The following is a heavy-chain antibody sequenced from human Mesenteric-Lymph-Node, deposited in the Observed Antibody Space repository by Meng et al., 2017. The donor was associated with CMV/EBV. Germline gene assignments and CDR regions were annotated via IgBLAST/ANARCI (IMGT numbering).Heavy chain of an antibody. Sequence: SVKVSCKASGYTFTGYYMHWVRQAPGQGLEWMGGIIPIFGTPTYAQKFQGRVTITTDTSTAYMELRSLRSEDTAVYYCASYGDSSTYFDYWGQGTLVTVSS. D-gene: IGHD3-22*01. J-gene: IGHJ4*02. V-gene: IGHV1-69*05. CDR1: GYTFTGYY. CDR3: ASYGDSSTYFDY. CDR2: IIPIFGTP.